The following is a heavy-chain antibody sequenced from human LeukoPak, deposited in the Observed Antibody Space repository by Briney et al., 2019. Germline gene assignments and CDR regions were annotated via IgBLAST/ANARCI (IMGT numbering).Heavy chain of an antibody. Sequence: SETLSLTCTVSGASISRSNFHWGWIRQAPGKGLEWIGSIYHTGSTFYNPSLKSRLTISVDSSMNQFSLKMRFVTAADTAMYYCARRAWPYCGGDCPDYFDYWGQGTLVTVSS. CDR1: GASISRSNFH. CDR3: ARRAWPYCGGDCPDYFDY. CDR2: IYHTGST. D-gene: IGHD2-21*02. J-gene: IGHJ4*02. V-gene: IGHV4-39*07.